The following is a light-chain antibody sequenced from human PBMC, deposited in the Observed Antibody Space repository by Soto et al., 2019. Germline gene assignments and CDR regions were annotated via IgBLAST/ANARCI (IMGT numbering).Light chain of an antibody. V-gene: IGKV3-20*01. CDR3: QQYGSSPPLFT. CDR1: QSVSSSY. CDR2: GAS. Sequence: EIVLTQSPGTLSLSPGERATLSCRASQSVSSSYLAWYQQKPGQAPRLLIYGASSRATGIPDRFSGSGSGTHFTHTIISLEQEDFAVYYCQQYGSSPPLFTFGPGTKVDIK. J-gene: IGKJ3*01.